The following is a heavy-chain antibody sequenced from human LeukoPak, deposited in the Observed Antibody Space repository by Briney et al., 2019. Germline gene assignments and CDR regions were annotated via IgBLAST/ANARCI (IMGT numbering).Heavy chain of an antibody. CDR3: ARDIAAAGTLLGFDY. CDR2: ISSSGSTI. V-gene: IGHV3-48*03. Sequence: GGSLRLSCAASGFTFSSYEMNWVRQAPGKGLEWVSYISSSGSTIYYADSVKGRFTISRDNAKNSLYLQMNSLRAEDTAVYYCARDIAAAGTLLGFDYWGQGTLVTVSS. CDR1: GFTFSSYE. J-gene: IGHJ4*02. D-gene: IGHD6-13*01.